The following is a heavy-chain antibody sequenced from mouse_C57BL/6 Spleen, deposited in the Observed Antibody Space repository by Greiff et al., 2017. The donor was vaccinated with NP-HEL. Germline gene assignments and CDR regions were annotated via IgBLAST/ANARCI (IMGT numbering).Heavy chain of an antibody. V-gene: IGHV1-61*01. J-gene: IGHJ2*01. Sequence: VQLQQPGAELVRPGSSVKLSCKASGYTFTSYWMDWVKQRPGQGLEWIGNIYPSDSETHYNQKFKDKATLTVDKSSSTAYMQLSSLTSEDSAVYYCARSSYYYGSSYFDDWGQGTTLTVAS. CDR1: GYTFTSYW. CDR3: ARSSYYYGSSYFDD. CDR2: IYPSDSET. D-gene: IGHD1-1*01.